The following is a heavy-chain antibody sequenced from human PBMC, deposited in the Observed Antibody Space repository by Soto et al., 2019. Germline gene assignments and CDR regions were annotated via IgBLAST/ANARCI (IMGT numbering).Heavy chain of an antibody. CDR3: ARSGGLQHIDY. Sequence: ASQTLSLTCTVSGDSISSSSYYCGWIRQPPGKGLEWIGSIYYSGSTDYNPSLKSRVTISVDTSKNQFSLKLTSVTAADTAVHYCARSGGLQHIDYWGQGTLVTVSS. CDR1: GDSISSSSYY. CDR2: IYYSGST. V-gene: IGHV4-39*01. J-gene: IGHJ4*02. D-gene: IGHD4-4*01.